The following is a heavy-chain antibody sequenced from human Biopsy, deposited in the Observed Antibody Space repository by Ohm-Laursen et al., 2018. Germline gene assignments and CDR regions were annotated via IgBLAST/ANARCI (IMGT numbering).Heavy chain of an antibody. J-gene: IGHJ2*01. Sequence: ASVKVPCKASGYTFTAFSVHWLRQAPGQGLEWMGWINPKSGDTDYPQNFQGRVSMTRDTSISTAYMDLSRLRSDDTAVYYCARGRRHCSGTCSRWYFDLWGRGTLVTVSS. CDR1: GYTFTAFS. CDR3: ARGRRHCSGTCSRWYFDL. CDR2: INPKSGDT. D-gene: IGHD2-2*01. V-gene: IGHV1-2*02.